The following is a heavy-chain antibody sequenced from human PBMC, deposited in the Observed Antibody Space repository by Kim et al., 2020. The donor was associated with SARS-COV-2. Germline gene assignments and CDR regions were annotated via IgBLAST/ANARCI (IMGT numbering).Heavy chain of an antibody. CDR2: IIPIFGTA. V-gene: IGHV1-69*13. CDR3: AGHYDILTGYMVSYYGMDV. D-gene: IGHD3-9*01. CDR1: GGTFSSYA. J-gene: IGHJ6*02. Sequence: SVKVSCKASGGTFSSYAISWVRQAPGQGLEWMGGIIPIFGTANYAQKFQGRVTITADESTSTAYMELSSLRSEDTAVYYCAGHYDILTGYMVSYYGMDVWGQGTTVTVSS.